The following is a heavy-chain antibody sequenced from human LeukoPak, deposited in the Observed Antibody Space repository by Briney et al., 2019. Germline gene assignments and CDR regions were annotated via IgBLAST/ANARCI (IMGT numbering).Heavy chain of an antibody. CDR1: GFTFSSYG. J-gene: IGHJ4*02. CDR2: ISNDGRNK. CDR3: ARGGFAYNIDY. V-gene: IGHV3-30*19. Sequence: GRSLRLSCAASGFTFSSYGMHWVRQAPVKGLEWVAVISNDGRNKYYADSVKGRFTISRDNSKDTLYLQMNSLSVEDTAVYYCARGGFAYNIDYWGQGTLVTVSS. D-gene: IGHD1-1*01.